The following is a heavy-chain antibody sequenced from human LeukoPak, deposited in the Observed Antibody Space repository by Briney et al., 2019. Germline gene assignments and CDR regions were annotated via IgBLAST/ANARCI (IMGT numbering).Heavy chain of an antibody. V-gene: IGHV3-13*01. D-gene: IGHD2-21*01. CDR3: ARGDYYYSGMDV. J-gene: IGHJ6*02. CDR1: GFTISNYD. CDR2: IHTAGDT. Sequence: GGSLRLSCAASGFTISNYDMHWVRQKPGKGLEWVSTIHTAGDTYYPDSVKGRFAISRENAKNSLSFQMNSLRAGDTAVYYCARGDYYYSGMDVWGQGTTVTVSS.